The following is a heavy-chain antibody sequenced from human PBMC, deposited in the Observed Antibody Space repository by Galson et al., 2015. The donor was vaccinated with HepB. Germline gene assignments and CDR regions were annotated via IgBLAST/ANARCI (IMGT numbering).Heavy chain of an antibody. Sequence: SLRLSCAPSGFTFSHYAMHWVRQAPAKGLEWVAVVSYDGSYTSHADSVKGRFTVSSDNSKNTLYLQMNRLISEDTALYYCARVRGLVIAAALVFWGQGTLVTGSS. J-gene: IGHJ4*02. CDR3: ARVRGLVIAAALVF. D-gene: IGHD6-13*01. CDR1: GFTFSHYA. V-gene: IGHV3-30-3*01. CDR2: VSYDGSYT.